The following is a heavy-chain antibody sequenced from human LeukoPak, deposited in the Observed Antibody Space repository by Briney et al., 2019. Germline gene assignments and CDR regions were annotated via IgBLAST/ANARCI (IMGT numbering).Heavy chain of an antibody. D-gene: IGHD2-15*01. CDR1: GFTFSNYW. CDR2: IKSDGSAK. V-gene: IGHV3-7*01. CDR3: ARDLGGGSCL. Sequence: PGGSLRLSCAASGFTFSNYWMAWVRQAPGKGLEWVASIKSDGSAKYYVDSVKGRFTISRDNAKNLLFLQMNSLRVEDMAVYYCARDLGGGSCLWGQGTLVTVSS. J-gene: IGHJ4*02.